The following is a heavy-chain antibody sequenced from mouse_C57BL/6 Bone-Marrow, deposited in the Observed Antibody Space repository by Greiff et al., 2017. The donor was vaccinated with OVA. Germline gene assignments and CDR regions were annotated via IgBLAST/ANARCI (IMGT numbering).Heavy chain of an antibody. CDR2: IDPETGGT. CDR1: GYTFTDYE. Sequence: QVQLQQSGAELVRPGASVTLSCKASGYTFTDYEMHWVKQTPVHGLEWIGAIDPETGGTAYNQKFKGKAILTAEKSSSTAYMVLRSLTSEDSAVYYCTRGATTVVAPFDYWGHGTTLTVSS. V-gene: IGHV1-15*01. J-gene: IGHJ2*01. CDR3: TRGATTVVAPFDY. D-gene: IGHD1-1*01.